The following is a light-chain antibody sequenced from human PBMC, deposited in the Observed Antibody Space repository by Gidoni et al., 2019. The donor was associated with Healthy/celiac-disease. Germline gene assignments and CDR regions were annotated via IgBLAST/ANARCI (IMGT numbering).Light chain of an antibody. CDR3: QQSYSTLSIT. Sequence: DIQMTQSPSSLSASVGDRVTITCRASQSISSYLNWYQQKPGKAPKVLIYAASSLQSGVPSRFSGSGSGTDFTLTIRSLQPEDFATYYCQQSYSTLSITFXXXTRLEIQ. CDR2: AAS. J-gene: IGKJ5*01. CDR1: QSISSY. V-gene: IGKV1-39*01.